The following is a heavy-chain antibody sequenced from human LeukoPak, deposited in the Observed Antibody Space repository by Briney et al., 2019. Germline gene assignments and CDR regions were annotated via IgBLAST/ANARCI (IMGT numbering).Heavy chain of an antibody. V-gene: IGHV3-21*01. Sequence: PGGSLRLSCAASGFTFSSYSMNWVRQAPGKGLEWVSSISSSSSYIYYADSVKGRFTISRDNAKNSLYLQMNSLRAEDTAVYYCARHDYGDYGNDYWGHGTLVTVSS. CDR1: GFTFSSYS. CDR3: ARHDYGDYGNDY. D-gene: IGHD4-17*01. J-gene: IGHJ4*01. CDR2: ISSSSSYI.